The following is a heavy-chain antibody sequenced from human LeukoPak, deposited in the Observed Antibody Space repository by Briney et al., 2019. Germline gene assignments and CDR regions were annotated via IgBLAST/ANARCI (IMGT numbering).Heavy chain of an antibody. CDR2: INTNTGNP. D-gene: IGHD3-9*01. CDR3: ARGRDVLRYFDWPEGDHYWYFDL. J-gene: IGHJ2*01. CDR1: GYTFTSYA. Sequence: ASVKVSCKASGYTFTSYAMNWVRQAPGQGLEWMGWINTNTGNPTYAQGFTGRFVFPLDTSVSTAYLQISSLKAEDTAVYYCARGRDVLRYFDWPEGDHYWYFDLWGRGTLVTVSS. V-gene: IGHV7-4-1*02.